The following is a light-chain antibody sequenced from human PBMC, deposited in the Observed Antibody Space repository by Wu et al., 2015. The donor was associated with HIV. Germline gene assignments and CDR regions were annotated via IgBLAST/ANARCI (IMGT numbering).Light chain of an antibody. CDR2: KAS. J-gene: IGKJ1*01. V-gene: IGKV1-5*03. CDR3: QKYNTAPWT. Sequence: DIQMTQSPSTLSASVGDRVTITCRASQDVSSWLAWYQQKPGRAPKLLIYKASALQRGVPSRFSGSGFGTEFTLTISSLQPDDFATYYCQKYNTAPWTFGQGTKVEMK. CDR1: QDVSSW.